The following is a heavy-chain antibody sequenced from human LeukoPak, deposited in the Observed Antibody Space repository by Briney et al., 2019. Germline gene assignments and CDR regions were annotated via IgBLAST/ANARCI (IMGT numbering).Heavy chain of an antibody. Sequence: SETLSLTCTVSGGSISSYYWSWVRQPPGKGLEWIGYIYYSGSTNYNPALKSRVTITVDTSKNQFSQKLSSVTAADTAVYYCARGSGSYSYHFDYWGQGTLVTVSS. J-gene: IGHJ4*02. CDR1: GGSISSYY. CDR2: IYYSGST. CDR3: ARGSGSYSYHFDY. V-gene: IGHV4-59*08. D-gene: IGHD1-26*01.